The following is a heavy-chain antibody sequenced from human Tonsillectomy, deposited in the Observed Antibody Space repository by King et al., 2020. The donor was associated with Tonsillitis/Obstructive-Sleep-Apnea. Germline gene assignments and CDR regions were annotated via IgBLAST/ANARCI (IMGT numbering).Heavy chain of an antibody. Sequence: QLVQSGGGLVKPGGSLRLSCAASGFTFSDYYMSWIRQAPGKGLEWVSYISSSSSYTNYADSVKGRFTISRDNAKNSLYLQMNSLRAEDTAVYYCARDQATVPKQEYYYYYMDVWGKGTTVTVSS. V-gene: IGHV3-11*05. CDR1: GFTFSDYY. D-gene: IGHD2-2*01. J-gene: IGHJ6*03. CDR2: ISSSSSYT. CDR3: ARDQATVPKQEYYYYYMDV.